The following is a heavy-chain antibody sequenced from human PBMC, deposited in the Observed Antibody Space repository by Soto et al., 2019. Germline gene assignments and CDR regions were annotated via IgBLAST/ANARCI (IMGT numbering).Heavy chain of an antibody. V-gene: IGHV5-51*01. CDR2: IYPGDSDT. CDR1: GYSFTSYW. CDR3: ARPREAGKNYYGVDV. J-gene: IGHJ6*02. Sequence: GESLKISCKGSGYSFTSYWIGWVRQIPWKGLEWMGIIYPGDSDTRYSPSFQGQVTISADKSISTAYLQWSSLKASDTAMYYCARPREAGKNYYGVDVWGQGTTVTVSS. D-gene: IGHD6-19*01.